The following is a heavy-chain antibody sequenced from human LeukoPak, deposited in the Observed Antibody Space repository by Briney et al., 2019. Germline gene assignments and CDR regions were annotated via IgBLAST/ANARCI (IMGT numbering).Heavy chain of an antibody. CDR3: ASSSWLVPGGY. CDR2: INHSGST. V-gene: IGHV4-34*01. J-gene: IGHJ4*02. CDR1: GGSISSYY. Sequence: SETLSLTCTVSGGSISSYYWSWIRQPPGKGLEWIGEINHSGSTNYNPSLKSRVTISVDTSKNQFSLKLSSVTAADTAVYYCASSSWLVPGGYWGQGTLVTVSS. D-gene: IGHD6-19*01.